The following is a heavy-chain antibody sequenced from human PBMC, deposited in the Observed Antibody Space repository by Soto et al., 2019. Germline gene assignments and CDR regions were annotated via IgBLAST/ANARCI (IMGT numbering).Heavy chain of an antibody. CDR3: VREPRYCSGGSCCIMGDAFDI. J-gene: IGHJ3*02. V-gene: IGHV3-66*01. CDR1: GFSVTDIY. Sequence: EVQLVESGGGLVQPGGSLRLSCVASGFSVTDIYMNWVRQAPGKGLEWVSVIYNEFTDYADSVRGRFSISTDSSKNALYLQMNSLRAEDSAVYYCVREPRYCSGGSCCIMGDAFDIWGQGTKVTVSS. D-gene: IGHD2-15*01. CDR2: IYNEFT.